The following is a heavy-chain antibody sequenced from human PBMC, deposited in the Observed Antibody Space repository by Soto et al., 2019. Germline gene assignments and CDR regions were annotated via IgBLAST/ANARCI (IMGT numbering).Heavy chain of an antibody. CDR1: GGTFNNYA. CDR2: IIPLFGTP. CDR3: ARGVHYDSSGYYYFY. Sequence: SVKVSCKASGGTFNNYAISWVRQAPGQGLEWMGGIIPLFGTPNYAQKFQGRVTITADESTSTAYMELRGLRSEDTAVYYCARGVHYDSSGYYYFYWGQGTLVTVSS. V-gene: IGHV1-69*13. D-gene: IGHD3-22*01. J-gene: IGHJ4*02.